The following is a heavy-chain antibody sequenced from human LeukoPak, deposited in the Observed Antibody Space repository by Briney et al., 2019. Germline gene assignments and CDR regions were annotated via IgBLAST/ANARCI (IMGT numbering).Heavy chain of an antibody. Sequence: SVTLSLTCTVSGGSISSYYWSWIRQPPGKGLEWIGYIYYSGSTNYNPSLKSRVTISVDTSKNQFSLKLSSVTAADTAVYYCARMRGIAVAGLDYWGQGTLVTVSS. CDR1: GGSISSYY. CDR2: IYYSGST. D-gene: IGHD6-19*01. CDR3: ARMRGIAVAGLDY. J-gene: IGHJ4*02. V-gene: IGHV4-59*01.